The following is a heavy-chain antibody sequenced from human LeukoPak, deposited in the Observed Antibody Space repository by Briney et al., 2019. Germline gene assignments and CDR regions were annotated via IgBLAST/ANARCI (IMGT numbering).Heavy chain of an antibody. CDR2: IYHSGST. CDR3: ARPHYYDSSGYSSPNWYFDL. J-gene: IGHJ2*01. V-gene: IGHV4-4*02. Sequence: SGTLSLTCGVSGGSLSSDNWWNWLRQPPGKGLERIGDIYHSGSTNYNPSLKSRVTISLDESKNQFSLKLISVTAADTAVYYCARPHYYDSSGYSSPNWYFDLWGRGTLVTVSS. CDR1: GGSLSSDNW. D-gene: IGHD3-22*01.